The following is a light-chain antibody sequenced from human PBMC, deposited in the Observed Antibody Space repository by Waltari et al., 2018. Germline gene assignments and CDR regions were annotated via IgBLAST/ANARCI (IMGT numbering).Light chain of an antibody. V-gene: IGLV2-14*03. J-gene: IGLJ2*01. CDR3: SSYTATSVV. Sequence: QSALTQPASVSGSPGQSITISCTGTSSDVGGYNYVSWYQQHPGKAPKLMLFDVSDRRSGVSNRFSGSKSGNSASLTISGLQAEDEADYYCSSYTATSVVFGGGTKLTVL. CDR2: DVS. CDR1: SSDVGGYNY.